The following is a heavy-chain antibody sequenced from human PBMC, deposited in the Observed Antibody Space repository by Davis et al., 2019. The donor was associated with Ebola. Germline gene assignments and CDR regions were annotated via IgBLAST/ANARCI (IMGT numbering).Heavy chain of an antibody. Sequence: PGGSLRLSCAASGFTFSNYAMSWVRQAPGKGLEWVSVIKGSGVGTHYAESVKGRFTISRDNSKSTLYIQMNNLRVEDTALYYCAKGTETTAGTPRLDYWGQGIQVTVSS. V-gene: IGHV3-23*01. J-gene: IGHJ4*02. CDR2: IKGSGVGT. D-gene: IGHD1/OR15-1a*01. CDR1: GFTFSNYA. CDR3: AKGTETTAGTPRLDY.